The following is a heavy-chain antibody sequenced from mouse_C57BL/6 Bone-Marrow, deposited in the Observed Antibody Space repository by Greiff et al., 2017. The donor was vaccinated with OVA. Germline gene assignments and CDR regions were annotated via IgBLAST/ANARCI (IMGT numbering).Heavy chain of an antibody. CDR2: IYPRSGNT. Sequence: QVQLKQSGAELARPGASVKLSCKASGYTFTSYGISWVKQRTGQGLEWIGEIYPRSGNTYYNEKFKGKATLTADKSSSTAYMELRSLTSEDSAVYFCARSTLGRLFDYWGQGTTLTVSS. J-gene: IGHJ2*01. V-gene: IGHV1-81*01. D-gene: IGHD4-1*01. CDR1: GYTFTSYG. CDR3: ARSTLGRLFDY.